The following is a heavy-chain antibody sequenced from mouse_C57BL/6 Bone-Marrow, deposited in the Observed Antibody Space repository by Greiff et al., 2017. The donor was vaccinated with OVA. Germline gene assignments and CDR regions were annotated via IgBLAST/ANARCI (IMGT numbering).Heavy chain of an antibody. CDR2: ISNGGGST. CDR1: GFTFSDYY. CDR3: ASPFYGSSSYAMDY. D-gene: IGHD1-1*01. Sequence: EVKLVESGGGLVQPGGSLKLSCAASGFTFSDYYMYWVRQTPEKRLEWVAYISNGGGSTYYPETVKGRFTISRDNAKNTLYLQMSRLKSEDTAMYYCASPFYGSSSYAMDYWGQGTSVTVSS. V-gene: IGHV5-12*01. J-gene: IGHJ4*01.